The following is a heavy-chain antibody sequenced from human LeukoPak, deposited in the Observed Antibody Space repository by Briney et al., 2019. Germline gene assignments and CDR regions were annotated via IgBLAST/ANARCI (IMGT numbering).Heavy chain of an antibody. D-gene: IGHD6-6*01. J-gene: IGHJ4*02. V-gene: IGHV3-21*01. CDR2: ISSSSSYI. CDR3: GKKKQVGGGVDY. CDR1: GFTFSSYS. Sequence: GGSLRLSCAASGFTFSSYSMNWVRQAPGKGLEWVSSISSSSSYIYYADSVKGRFTISRDNAKNSLYLQMNSLRAEDTAVYYCGKKKQVGGGVDYWGQGTLVTVSS.